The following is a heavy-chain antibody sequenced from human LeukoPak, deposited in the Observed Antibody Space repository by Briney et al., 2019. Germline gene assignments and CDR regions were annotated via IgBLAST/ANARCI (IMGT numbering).Heavy chain of an antibody. V-gene: IGHV3-74*01. CDR3: ARDAVGYSSGWYGNWFDP. Sequence: QPGGSLRLSCAASGFTLSNYWMHWVRQAPGKGLVWVSRINSDGSNTNYADSVKGRFTISRDNAKNTLYLQMNSLRPEDTAVYYCARDAVGYSSGWYGNWFDPWGQGTLVTVSS. CDR2: INSDGSNT. J-gene: IGHJ5*02. CDR1: GFTLSNYW. D-gene: IGHD6-19*01.